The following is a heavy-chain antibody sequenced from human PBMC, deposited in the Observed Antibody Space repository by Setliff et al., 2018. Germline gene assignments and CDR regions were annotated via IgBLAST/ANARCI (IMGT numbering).Heavy chain of an antibody. D-gene: IGHD3-22*01. CDR1: GFTFSSYW. Sequence: GGSLRLSCAASGFTFSSYWMSWVRQAPGKGLEWVANIKQDGGEKYYVGSVKGRFTISRDNANNLLYLHMNSLRAEDTAVYFCAKEGGGYSYDTSGYYYDYYYYYYMDVWGKGTTVTVLL. CDR3: AKEGGGYSYDTSGYYYDYYYYYYMDV. J-gene: IGHJ6*03. CDR2: IKQDGGEK. V-gene: IGHV3-7*03.